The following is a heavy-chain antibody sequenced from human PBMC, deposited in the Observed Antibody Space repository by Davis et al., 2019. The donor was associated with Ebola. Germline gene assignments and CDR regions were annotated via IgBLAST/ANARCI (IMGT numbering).Heavy chain of an antibody. D-gene: IGHD6-19*01. Sequence: GGSLRLSCAASGFTFSDYYMSWIRQAPGKGLEWVSYISSSGSTIYYADSVKGRFTISRDNAKNSLYLQMNSLRDEDTAVYYCARVRVKQWLMVDYWGQGTLVTASS. CDR2: ISSSGSTI. CDR1: GFTFSDYY. V-gene: IGHV3-11*04. J-gene: IGHJ4*02. CDR3: ARVRVKQWLMVDY.